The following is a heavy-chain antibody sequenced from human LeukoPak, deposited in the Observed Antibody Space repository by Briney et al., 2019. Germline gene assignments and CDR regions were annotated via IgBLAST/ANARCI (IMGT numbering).Heavy chain of an antibody. CDR3: ARFLEWLPKYYYYGMDV. D-gene: IGHD3-3*01. Sequence: GASVKVSCKASGYTFTSYDINWVRQATGQGLEWMGWMNPNSGNTGYAQKFQGRVTMTRNTSISTAYMELSSLRSEDTAVYYCARFLEWLPKYYYYGMDVWGQGTTVTVSS. V-gene: IGHV1-8*01. J-gene: IGHJ6*02. CDR2: MNPNSGNT. CDR1: GYTFTSYD.